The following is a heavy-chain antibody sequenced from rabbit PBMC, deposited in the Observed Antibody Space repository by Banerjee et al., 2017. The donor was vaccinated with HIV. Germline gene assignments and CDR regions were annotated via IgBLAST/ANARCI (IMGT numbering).Heavy chain of an antibody. Sequence: ELVESGGGLVQPGESLKLSCKASGIDFSSYGISWVRQAPGKGLEWIGIIDAGTGSTTYYASWVNGRFTISKTSSTTVTLQTTSLTAADTATYFCARGTDGRSGWDLWGPGTLVTVS. J-gene: IGHJ4*01. CDR1: GIDFSSYG. V-gene: IGHV1S45*01. CDR2: IDAGTGSTT. D-gene: IGHD1-1*01. CDR3: ARGTDGRSGWDL.